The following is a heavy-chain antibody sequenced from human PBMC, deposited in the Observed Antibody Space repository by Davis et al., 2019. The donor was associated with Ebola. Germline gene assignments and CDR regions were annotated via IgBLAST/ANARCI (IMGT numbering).Heavy chain of an antibody. V-gene: IGHV1-18*01. CDR2: ISAYNGNT. CDR1: GYTFTSYG. D-gene: IGHD2-2*01. J-gene: IGHJ5*02. CDR3: ARARRDIVVVPAARGGWFDP. Sequence: GESLKVSCKASGYTFTSYGISWVRQAPGQGLEWMGWISAYNGNTNYAQKLQGRVTMTTDTSTSTAYMELRSLRSDDTAVYYCARARRDIVVVPAARGGWFDPWGQGTLVTVSS.